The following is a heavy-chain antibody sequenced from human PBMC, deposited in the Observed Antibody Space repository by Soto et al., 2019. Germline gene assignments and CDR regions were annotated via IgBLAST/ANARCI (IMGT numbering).Heavy chain of an antibody. Sequence: VASVKVSCKVSGYTLTELSMHWVRQAPGKGLEWMGGFDPEDGETIYAQKFQGRVTMTEDTSTDTAYMELSSLRSEDTAVYYCATYKLSHPGSFDYWGQGTLVTVSS. CDR3: ATYKLSHPGSFDY. CDR2: FDPEDGET. V-gene: IGHV1-24*01. D-gene: IGHD2-2*01. CDR1: GYTLTELS. J-gene: IGHJ4*02.